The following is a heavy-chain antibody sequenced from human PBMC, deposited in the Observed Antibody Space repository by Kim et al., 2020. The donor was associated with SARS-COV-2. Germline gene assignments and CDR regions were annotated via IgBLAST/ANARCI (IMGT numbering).Heavy chain of an antibody. CDR2: ISDSGSST. V-gene: IGHV3-23*01. D-gene: IGHD3-3*01. Sequence: GGSLRLSCAATGFTFSSHPMSWVRQAPGKGLEWVSSISDSGSSTFYAGSVRGRFTVSRDNSKNTLYLQMNSLRADDTAIYYCTKRFISTPPGWGQGTLVT. J-gene: IGHJ4*02. CDR1: GFTFSSHP. CDR3: TKRFISTPPG.